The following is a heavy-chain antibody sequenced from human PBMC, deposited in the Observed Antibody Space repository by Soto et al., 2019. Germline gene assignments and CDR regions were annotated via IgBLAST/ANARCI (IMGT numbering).Heavy chain of an antibody. V-gene: IGHV4-59*01. CDR1: GGSISSYY. D-gene: IGHD3-10*01. CDR2: IYYSGST. J-gene: IGHJ4*02. CDR3: AWSITMVRGPYFDY. Sequence: SETLSLTCTVSGGSISSYYWSWIRQPPGKGLEWIGYIYYSGSTNYNPSLKSRVTISVDTSKNQFSLKLSSVTAADTAVYYCAWSITMVRGPYFDYWGQGTLVTVSS.